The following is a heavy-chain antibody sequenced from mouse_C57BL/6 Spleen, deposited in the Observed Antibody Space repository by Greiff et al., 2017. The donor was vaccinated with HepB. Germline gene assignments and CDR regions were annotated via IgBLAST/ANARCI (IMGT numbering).Heavy chain of an antibody. CDR3: ASRNDFAY. CDR1: GYTFTSYW. D-gene: IGHD2-3*01. V-gene: IGHV1-50*01. Sequence: VQLQQPGAELVKPGASVKLSCKASGYTFTSYWMQWVKQRPGPGLEWIGEIDPSDSYTNYNQKFKGKATLTVDTSSSTAYMQLSSLTSEDSAVYYCASRNDFAYWGQGTLVTVSA. CDR2: IDPSDSYT. J-gene: IGHJ3*01.